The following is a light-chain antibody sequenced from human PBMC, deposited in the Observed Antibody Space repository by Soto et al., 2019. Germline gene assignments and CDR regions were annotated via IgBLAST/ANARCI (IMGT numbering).Light chain of an antibody. CDR3: QQYYGSPGIT. CDR1: QSVSSNY. V-gene: IGKV3-20*01. CDR2: GAS. J-gene: IGKJ5*01. Sequence: SVLTQSRGTLSWSPGERATLSCRAIQSVSSNYLAWYQQKPGQAPRLLIYGASSRATGIPDRFSGSGSGTDFTLTISRLEPEDFAVYYCQQYYGSPGITFGQGTRLEIK.